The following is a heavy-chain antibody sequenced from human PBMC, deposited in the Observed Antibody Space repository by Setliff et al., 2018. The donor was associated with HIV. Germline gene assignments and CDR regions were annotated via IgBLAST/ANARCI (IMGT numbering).Heavy chain of an antibody. V-gene: IGHV4-59*11. J-gene: IGHJ3*01. Sequence: SETLSLTCTVSDNSIKAHYWNWIRQSPGKGLEWIAFTHHTGDTGYNPSLKSRVTTSVDPSKNQFSLILRSVTATDTAIYYCARWGKATAIRAFNLWGRGIMVT. CDR2: THHTGDT. CDR1: DNSIKAHY. D-gene: IGHD6-25*01. CDR3: ARWGKATAIRAFNL.